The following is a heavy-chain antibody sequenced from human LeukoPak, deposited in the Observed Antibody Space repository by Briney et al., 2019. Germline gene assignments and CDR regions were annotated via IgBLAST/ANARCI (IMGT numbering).Heavy chain of an antibody. D-gene: IGHD3-22*01. CDR3: ARNGVVVIEGYYYYYMDV. CDR1: GYTFASYG. Sequence: ASVKVSCKASGYTFASYGISWVRQAPGQGLEWMGIINPSGGRASYAQKFQGRVTMTRDMSTSTVYMELSSLRSEDTAVYYCARNGVVVIEGYYYYYMDVWGKGTTVTVSS. CDR2: INPSGGRA. V-gene: IGHV1-46*01. J-gene: IGHJ6*03.